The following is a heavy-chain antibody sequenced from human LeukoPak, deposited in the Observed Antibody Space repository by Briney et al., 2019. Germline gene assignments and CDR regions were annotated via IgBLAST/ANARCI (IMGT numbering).Heavy chain of an antibody. CDR3: ARDNSVGDNAWWFDP. J-gene: IGHJ5*02. V-gene: IGHV3-30*02. CDR2: IRYDGSDK. Sequence: GGSLRLSCAASGFTLRGYGMHWVRQAPGKGLEWVAFIRYDGSDKSYADSVKGRFTISRDNSENTLYLQINSLRVEDTAVYYCARDNSVGDNAWWFDPWGQGTLVTVSS. D-gene: IGHD1-26*01. CDR1: GFTLRGYG.